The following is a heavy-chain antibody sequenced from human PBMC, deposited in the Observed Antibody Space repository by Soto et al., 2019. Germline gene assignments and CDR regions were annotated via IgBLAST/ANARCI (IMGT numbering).Heavy chain of an antibody. CDR2: IWYDGSNE. Sequence: QVQLVESGGGVVQPGGSLTLSCAASGFTFSSYGMHWVRQAPGKGLEWVALIWYDGSNEYYVDSVKGRFTISRDDSRNTLSLQMNSLRPEDTAVYYCARALPPSMVRGFDYWGQGTLVTVSS. CDR1: GFTFSSYG. V-gene: IGHV3-33*01. J-gene: IGHJ4*02. D-gene: IGHD3-10*01. CDR3: ARALPPSMVRGFDY.